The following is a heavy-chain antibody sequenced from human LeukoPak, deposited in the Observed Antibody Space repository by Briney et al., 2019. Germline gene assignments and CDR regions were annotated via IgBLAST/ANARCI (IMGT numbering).Heavy chain of an antibody. CDR1: RFTFSSYS. CDR2: ISSSGSYI. J-gene: IGHJ4*02. CDR3: ARVHGAYPFDS. D-gene: IGHD4/OR15-4a*01. V-gene: IGHV3-21*01. Sequence: PGGSERLSCAASRFTFSSYSMNWVRQAPGKGLEWVSSISSSGSYIYYADSVKGRFTISRDNAKNSLYLQMNSLRAEDTAVYYCARVHGAYPFDSWGQGTLVTVSS.